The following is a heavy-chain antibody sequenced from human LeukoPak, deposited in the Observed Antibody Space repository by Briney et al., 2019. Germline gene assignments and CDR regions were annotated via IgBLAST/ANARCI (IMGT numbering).Heavy chain of an antibody. CDR3: ARQEEQLVRGAFDL. V-gene: IGHV4-39*01. CDR1: GGSISSSRYF. D-gene: IGHD6-6*01. CDR2: IYYNGNT. J-gene: IGHJ3*01. Sequence: PSETLSLTCFVSGGSISSSRYFWGWIRQPPGKGLEWIGSIYYNGNTYYNPSLKSRVTISVETSKMQFSLKVTSVTAADAALYYCARQEEQLVRGAFDLWGQGTLVTVSS.